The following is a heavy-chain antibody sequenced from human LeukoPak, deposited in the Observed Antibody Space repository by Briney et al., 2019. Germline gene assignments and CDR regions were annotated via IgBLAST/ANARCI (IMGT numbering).Heavy chain of an antibody. CDR2: IYHSGST. J-gene: IGHJ5*02. Sequence: PSETLSLTCTVSGGSISSSSYYWGWIRQPPGKGLEWIGSIYHSGSTYYNPSLKSRVTISVDTSKNQFSLKLSSVTAADTAVYYCARDIFGRRWFDPWGQGTLVTVSS. V-gene: IGHV4-39*07. CDR1: GGSISSSSYY. D-gene: IGHD3-3*02. CDR3: ARDIFGRRWFDP.